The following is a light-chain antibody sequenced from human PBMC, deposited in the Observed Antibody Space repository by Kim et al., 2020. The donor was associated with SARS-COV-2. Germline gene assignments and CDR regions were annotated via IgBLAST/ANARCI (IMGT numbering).Light chain of an antibody. CDR2: QDN. V-gene: IGLV3-1*01. J-gene: IGLJ2*01. CDR3: QAWDSGTVV. CDR1: ELGDKY. Sequence: SYELTQPPSVSVSPGQTASITCSGDELGDKYACWYQQKPGQAPVLVIYQDNKRPPGIPARFSGSNSENTATLTISGTQAMDEADYYCQAWDSGTVVFGGGTQLTVL.